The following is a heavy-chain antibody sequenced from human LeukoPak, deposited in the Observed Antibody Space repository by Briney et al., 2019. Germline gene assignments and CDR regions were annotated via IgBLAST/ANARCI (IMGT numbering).Heavy chain of an antibody. J-gene: IGHJ4*02. Sequence: GGSLRLSCAASGFTFSSYDMHWVRQATGKGLEWVSAIGTAGDTYYPGSVKGRSTISRENAKNSLYLQMNSLRAGDTAVYYCARGGHCSSTSCYPDLDYWGQGTLVTVSS. V-gene: IGHV3-13*01. D-gene: IGHD2-2*03. CDR3: ARGGHCSSTSCYPDLDY. CDR2: IGTAGDT. CDR1: GFTFSSYD.